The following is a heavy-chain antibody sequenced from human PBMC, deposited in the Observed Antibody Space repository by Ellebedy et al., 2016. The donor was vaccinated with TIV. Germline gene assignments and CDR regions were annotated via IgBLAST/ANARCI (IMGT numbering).Heavy chain of an antibody. CDR3: ARDLTAYRVEAFDI. CDR2: IYVSGNT. V-gene: IGHV4-4*07. D-gene: IGHD4-11*01. CDR1: GDGISSFY. Sequence: GSLRLXXNVSGDGISSFYWSWIRQPAGKGLEWIGQIYVSGNTDYNPSLKSRVSMSLDTSKKQFSLKLTSVTAADTAVYYCARDLTAYRVEAFDIWGQGTMVTVSS. J-gene: IGHJ3*02.